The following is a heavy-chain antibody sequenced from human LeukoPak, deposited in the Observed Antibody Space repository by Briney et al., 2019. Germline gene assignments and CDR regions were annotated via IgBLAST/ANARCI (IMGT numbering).Heavy chain of an antibody. J-gene: IGHJ6*03. V-gene: IGHV3-11*04. D-gene: IGHD5-18*01. CDR1: GFTFSDHY. Sequence: KTGGSLRLSCAASGFTFSDHYMGWIRQAPGKGLEWVSYIRSSSRTIYYADSVKGRFTISRDNAKNSLYLQMNSLRAEDTAVYYCAREGSYGYGDYYYYYMDVWGKGTTVTVSS. CDR3: AREGSYGYGDYYYYYMDV. CDR2: IRSSSRTI.